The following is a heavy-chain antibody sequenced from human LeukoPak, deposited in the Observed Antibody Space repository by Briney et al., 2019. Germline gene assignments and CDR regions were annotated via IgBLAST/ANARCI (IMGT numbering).Heavy chain of an antibody. CDR2: INPSGGST. CDR3: ARAGYYYDTSGYQRAFDI. J-gene: IGHJ3*02. V-gene: IGHV1-46*01. Sequence: ASVKVSCKASGCTFTSYYMHWVRQAPGQGLEWMGIINPSGGSTSYAQKFQGRVTMTRDTSTSTVYMELSSLRSEDTAVYHCARAGYYYDTSGYQRAFDIWGQGTMVTVSS. D-gene: IGHD3-22*01. CDR1: GCTFTSYY.